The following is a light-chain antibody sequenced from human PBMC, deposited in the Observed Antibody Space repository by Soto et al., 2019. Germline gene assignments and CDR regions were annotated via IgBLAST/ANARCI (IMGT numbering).Light chain of an antibody. CDR1: QNIYYS. Sequence: IVMTQSPATLSVSPGESATLSCRASQNIYYSVAWYQHRPGQAPRLLIYRASTRATGVPARFSGSGSGTEFTLTISSLQSEDFTVYSCLQYHNLWAFGQGTKVDIK. J-gene: IGKJ1*01. V-gene: IGKV3-15*01. CDR2: RAS. CDR3: LQYHNLWA.